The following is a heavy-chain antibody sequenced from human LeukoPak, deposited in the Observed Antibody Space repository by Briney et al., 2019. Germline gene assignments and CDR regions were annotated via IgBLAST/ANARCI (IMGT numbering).Heavy chain of an antibody. V-gene: IGHV1-2*02. D-gene: IGHD3-9*01. CDR3: ARVRRVRYFDWLSSAFDI. J-gene: IGHJ3*02. CDR2: INPNGGGT. CDR1: GYTFTGYY. Sequence: ASVKVSCKASGYTFTGYYMHWVRQAPGQGLEWMGWINPNGGGTNYAQKFQGRVTMTRDTSISTAYMELSRLRSDDTAVYYCARVRRVRYFDWLSSAFDIWGQGTMVTVSS.